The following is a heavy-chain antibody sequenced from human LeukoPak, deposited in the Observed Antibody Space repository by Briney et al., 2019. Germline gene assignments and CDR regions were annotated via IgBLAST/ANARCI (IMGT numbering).Heavy chain of an antibody. CDR1: GGSISSYY. D-gene: IGHD3-3*01. CDR3: ARAYITIPHMDA. J-gene: IGHJ6*02. V-gene: IGHV4-59*08. Sequence: PSETLSLTCTVSGGSISSYYWSWIRQPPGKGLEWIGYIYYSGSTNYNPSLKSRVTISVDTSKNQFSLKLSSVTAADTAVYYCARAYITIPHMDAWGQGTTVTVSS. CDR2: IYYSGST.